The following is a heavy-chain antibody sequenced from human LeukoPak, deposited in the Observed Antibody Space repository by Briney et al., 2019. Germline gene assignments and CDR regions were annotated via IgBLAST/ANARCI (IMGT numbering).Heavy chain of an antibody. J-gene: IGHJ4*02. CDR3: ARGVVAVAGTWYFDY. Sequence: PGGSLRLSCVASGFTFSSYWMSWVRQAPGKGLEWVANIKQDGSEKYYVDSVKGRFTISRDNAKNSLYLQMNSLRAEDTAVYYCARGVVAVAGTWYFDYWGQGTLVTVSS. D-gene: IGHD6-19*01. CDR1: GFTFSSYW. V-gene: IGHV3-7*03. CDR2: IKQDGSEK.